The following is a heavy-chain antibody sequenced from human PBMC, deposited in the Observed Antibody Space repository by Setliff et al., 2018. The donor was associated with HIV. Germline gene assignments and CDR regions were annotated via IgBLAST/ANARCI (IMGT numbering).Heavy chain of an antibody. J-gene: IGHJ6*02. D-gene: IGHD3-3*01. CDR1: NFALTTGHY. CDR3: ARVPHNFWIRRYYYGMDV. CDR2: VHHTGAT. V-gene: IGHV4-38-2*01. Sequence: KTSETLSLTCAVSNFALTTGHYWGWIRQAPGKGLEWIGSVHHTGATYSNPSLTSRVAMSVDTSKNQFSLSLTSVTASDTAVYYCARVPHNFWIRRYYYGMDVWGQGTTVTVSS.